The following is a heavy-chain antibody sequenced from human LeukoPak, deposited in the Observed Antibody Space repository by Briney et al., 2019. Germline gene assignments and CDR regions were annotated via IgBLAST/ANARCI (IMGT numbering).Heavy chain of an antibody. J-gene: IGHJ4*02. CDR3: ARGSYGDLN. CDR2: TSHDESNK. D-gene: IGHD4-17*01. V-gene: IGHV3-30*04. CDR1: GFTFSGYA. Sequence: GRSLRLSCAASGFTFSGYAMHWVRQVPGKGLEWVAITSHDESNKYYADSVKGRFTISRDNSKNTLYLQMNSLRAEDTAVYYCARGSYGDLNWGQGTLVTVSS.